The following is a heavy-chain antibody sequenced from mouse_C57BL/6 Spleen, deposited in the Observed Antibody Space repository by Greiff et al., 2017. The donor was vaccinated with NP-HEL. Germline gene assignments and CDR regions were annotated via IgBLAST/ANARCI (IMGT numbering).Heavy chain of an antibody. CDR3: ARHDSGYGYFEY. Sequence: EVKLVESGGDLVKPGGSLKLSCAASGFTFSSYGMSWVRQTPDKRLEWVATISSGGSYTYYPDSVKGRFTISRDNAKNTLYLQMSSLKSEDTAMYYGARHDSGYGYFEYWGKGTTLTV. J-gene: IGHJ2*01. CDR2: ISSGGSYT. CDR1: GFTFSSYG. D-gene: IGHD3-2*02. V-gene: IGHV5-6*01.